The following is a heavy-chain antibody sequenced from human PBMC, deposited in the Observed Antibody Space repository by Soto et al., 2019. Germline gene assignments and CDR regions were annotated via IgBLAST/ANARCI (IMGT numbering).Heavy chain of an antibody. V-gene: IGHV3-33*06. CDR1: GFTFSSYG. J-gene: IGHJ4*02. Sequence: GGSLRLSCAASGFTFSSYGMHWVRQAPGKGLEWVAVIWHDGSEKYYADSVKGRFTISRDNSKNTLYLQMNSLRAEDTAVYYCAKDLDSSGWSAAYFDYWGQGTLVTVSS. CDR2: IWHDGSEK. D-gene: IGHD6-19*01. CDR3: AKDLDSSGWSAAYFDY.